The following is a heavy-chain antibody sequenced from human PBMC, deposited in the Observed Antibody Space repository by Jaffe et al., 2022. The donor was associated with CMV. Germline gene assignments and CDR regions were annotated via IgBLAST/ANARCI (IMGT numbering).Heavy chain of an antibody. D-gene: IGHD1-26*01. CDR1: GGSISGHY. V-gene: IGHV4-59*11. J-gene: IGHJ6*02. CDR3: ALLEWELPRSGIDV. CDR2: IHYSGNT. Sequence: QVQLQESGPGLVKPSETLSLTCTVSGGSISGHYWSWIRQPPGKGLEWIGYIHYSGNTDYNPSLKSRVTISLDTSKNQFFLKLSSVTAADTAVYYCALLEWELPRSGIDVWGQGTTVTVSS.